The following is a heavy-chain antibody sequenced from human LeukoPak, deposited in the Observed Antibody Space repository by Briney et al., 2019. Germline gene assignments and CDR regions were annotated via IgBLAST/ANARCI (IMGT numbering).Heavy chain of an antibody. J-gene: IGHJ4*02. Sequence: QSGGSLRLSCAASGFTLSSYAMSWVRQAPGKGLEWVSAISGSGGSTYYADSVKGRFTISRDNSKNTLYLQMNSLRAGDTAVYYCAKSWAPSGSYYFDYWGQGTLVTVSS. CDR3: AKSWAPSGSYYFDY. V-gene: IGHV3-23*01. CDR2: ISGSGGST. CDR1: GFTLSSYA. D-gene: IGHD1-26*01.